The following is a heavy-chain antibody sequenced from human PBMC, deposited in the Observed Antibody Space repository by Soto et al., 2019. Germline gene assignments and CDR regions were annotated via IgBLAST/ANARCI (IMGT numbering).Heavy chain of an antibody. CDR3: ARAEKVYAISGALDI. Sequence: SETLSFTCTVSADSIINYYCNWIRQPPRKGLKWSGYINYSGNTNYNPSLTSRVTISADTSKNQFSLKLSSVTAADTAVYYCARAEKVYAISGALDIWGQGTMVTVSS. J-gene: IGHJ3*02. CDR2: INYSGNT. CDR1: ADSIINYY. D-gene: IGHD2-8*01. V-gene: IGHV4-59*01.